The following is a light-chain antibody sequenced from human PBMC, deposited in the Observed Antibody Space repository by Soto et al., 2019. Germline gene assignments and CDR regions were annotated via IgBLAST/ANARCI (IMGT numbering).Light chain of an antibody. V-gene: IGLV2-11*01. CDR3: CSYAGSYTYV. CDR1: SSDVGGYNY. Sequence: QSALTQPRSVSGSPGQSVTISCTGTSSDVGGYNYVYWYQQHPGKAPKLMIYDVSKRPSGVPDRFSGSKSGNTASLTISGLQTEDEADYDCCSYAGSYTYVFGTGTKVTVL. J-gene: IGLJ1*01. CDR2: DVS.